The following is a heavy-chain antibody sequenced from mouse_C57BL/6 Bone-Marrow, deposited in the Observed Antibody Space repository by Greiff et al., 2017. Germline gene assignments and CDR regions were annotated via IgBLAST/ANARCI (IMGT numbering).Heavy chain of an antibody. Sequence: VQLQQPGAELVRPGSSVKLSCKASGYTFTSYWMDWVKQRPGQGLEWIGNIYPSDSETHYTQQFKDKATLTVDKYSSTAYMQLSSLTSEDSAVDYCARGVYSNYGAYWGQGTLVTVSA. D-gene: IGHD2-5*01. CDR3: ARGVYSNYGAY. J-gene: IGHJ3*01. CDR2: IYPSDSET. CDR1: GYTFTSYW. V-gene: IGHV1-61*01.